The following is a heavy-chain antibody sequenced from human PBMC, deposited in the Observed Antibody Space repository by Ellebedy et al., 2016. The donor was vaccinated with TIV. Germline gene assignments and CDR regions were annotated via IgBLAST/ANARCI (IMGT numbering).Heavy chain of an antibody. D-gene: IGHD4-17*01. J-gene: IGHJ5*02. CDR3: ARGLNYGDWVGWFDP. CDR1: GGSISSYY. V-gene: IGHV4-59*12. Sequence: SETLSLXXTVSGGSISSYYWSWIRQPPGKGLEWIGYIYYSGSTNYNPSLKSRVTISVDTSKNQFSLKLSSVTAADTAVYYCARGLNYGDWVGWFDPWGQGTLVTVSS. CDR2: IYYSGST.